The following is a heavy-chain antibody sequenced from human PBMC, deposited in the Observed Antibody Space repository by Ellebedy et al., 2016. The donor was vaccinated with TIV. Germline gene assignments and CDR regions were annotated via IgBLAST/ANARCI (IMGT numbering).Heavy chain of an antibody. CDR2: IWYDGSDK. J-gene: IGHJ6*02. V-gene: IGHV3-33*01. CDR3: ARERRNYYSGMDV. Sequence: GESLKISCEASGFIFSNYGMHWVRQAPGKGLEWVALIWYDGSDKFYADSVQGRFAISRDDSKNTLYLQMNGLRAEDMAVYYCARERRNYYSGMDVWGQGTTVTVSS. CDR1: GFIFSNYG.